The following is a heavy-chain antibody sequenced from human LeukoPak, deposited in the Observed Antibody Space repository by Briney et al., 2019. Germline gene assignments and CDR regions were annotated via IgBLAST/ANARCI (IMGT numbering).Heavy chain of an antibody. CDR1: GFTVSSNY. Sequence: GGSLRLSCAASGFTVSSNYMTWVRQAPGRGLEWVSVISIPGSITYADSVKGRFTTSRDNSKNTLYLQMNSLRADDTAVYYCARDKGSSWSDAFDIWGQGTMVTVSS. J-gene: IGHJ3*02. CDR2: ISIPGSI. D-gene: IGHD6-13*01. CDR3: ARDKGSSWSDAFDI. V-gene: IGHV3-53*01.